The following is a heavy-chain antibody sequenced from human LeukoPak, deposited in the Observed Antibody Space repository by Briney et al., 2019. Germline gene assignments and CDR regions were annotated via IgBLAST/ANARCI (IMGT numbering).Heavy chain of an antibody. Sequence: SETLSLTCTVSGGSIRSYYWSWIRQPPGKGLEWIAYIYYSGSTNYNPSLKSRVTISVDTSKNQFSLKLSSVTAADTAVYYCARDQYYYDRSGYYAFDIWGQGTMVTVSS. CDR1: GGSIRSYY. J-gene: IGHJ3*02. CDR2: IYYSGST. V-gene: IGHV4-59*12. CDR3: ARDQYYYDRSGYYAFDI. D-gene: IGHD3-22*01.